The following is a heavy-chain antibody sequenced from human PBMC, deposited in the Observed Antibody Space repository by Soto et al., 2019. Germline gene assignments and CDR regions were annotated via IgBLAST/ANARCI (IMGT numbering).Heavy chain of an antibody. Sequence: PGGSLRLSCAASGFTFSSYGMHWVRQAPGKGLEWVAVIWYDGSNKYYADSVKGRFTISRDNSKNTLYLQMNSLRAEDTAVYYCARVGAAAGISGDYYYFYGMDVWGQGTTVTASS. V-gene: IGHV3-33*01. CDR1: GFTFSSYG. J-gene: IGHJ6*02. CDR3: ARVGAAAGISGDYYYFYGMDV. D-gene: IGHD6-13*01. CDR2: IWYDGSNK.